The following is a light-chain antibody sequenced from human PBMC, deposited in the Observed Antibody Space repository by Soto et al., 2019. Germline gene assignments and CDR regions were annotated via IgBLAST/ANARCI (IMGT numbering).Light chain of an antibody. CDR3: QQRSNWPPEIT. V-gene: IGKV3-15*01. CDR2: RAS. CDR1: QSISSN. J-gene: IGKJ5*01. Sequence: EIVMTQSPATLSVSPGERATLSCRASQSISSNLAWYQQKSGQAPRLFIFRASSRAAGIPARFSGSGSGTELTLTISSLEPEDFAVYYCQQRSNWPPEITFGQGTRLEIK.